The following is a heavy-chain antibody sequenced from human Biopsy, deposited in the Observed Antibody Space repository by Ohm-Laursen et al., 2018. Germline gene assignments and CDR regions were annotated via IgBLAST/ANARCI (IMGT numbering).Heavy chain of an antibody. J-gene: IGHJ2*01. Sequence: SLRLSCSASGFTFTSYAMHWVRQAPGKGLEWVAVISYDGSGEYYADSLQGRFIISRDNPKNTVDLQMNNLRAEDTAVYFCARDGKRWDYSTYFSWHFDLWGRGTLVTVSS. V-gene: IGHV3-30*03. CDR1: GFTFTSYA. D-gene: IGHD4-11*01. CDR2: ISYDGSGE. CDR3: ARDGKRWDYSTYFSWHFDL.